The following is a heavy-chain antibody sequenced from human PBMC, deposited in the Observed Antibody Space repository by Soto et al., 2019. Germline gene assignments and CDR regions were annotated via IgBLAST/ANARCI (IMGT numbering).Heavy chain of an antibody. D-gene: IGHD2-2*01. Sequence: QVQLVQSGAEVKKPGSSVKVSCKASGGTFSSYAISWVRQARGQGLEWMGGIIPISGTANYAQKFQGSVTITADESTSTASMELSSLRSEDTAVYFCARSQGSSTSLEIYYYYYYGMDVWGQGTTVTVSS. CDR2: IIPISGTA. J-gene: IGHJ6*02. CDR3: ARSQGSSTSLEIYYYYYYGMDV. CDR1: GGTFSSYA. V-gene: IGHV1-69*01.